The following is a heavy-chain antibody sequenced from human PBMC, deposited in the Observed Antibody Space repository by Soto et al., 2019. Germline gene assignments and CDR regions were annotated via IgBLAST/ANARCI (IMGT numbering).Heavy chain of an antibody. CDR1: GFTFSSYA. CDR3: ARDLYSSSVYYGMDV. D-gene: IGHD6-6*01. J-gene: IGHJ6*02. Sequence: TGGSLRLSCAASGFTFSSYAMHWVRQAPGKGLEWVAVISYDGSNKYYADSVKGRFTISRDNSKNTLYLQMNSLRAEDTAVYYCARDLYSSSVYYGMDVWGQGTTVTVSS. V-gene: IGHV3-30-3*01. CDR2: ISYDGSNK.